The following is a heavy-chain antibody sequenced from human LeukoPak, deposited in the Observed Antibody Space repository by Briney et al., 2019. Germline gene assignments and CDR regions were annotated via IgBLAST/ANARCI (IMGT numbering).Heavy chain of an antibody. CDR1: GFTFSSYG. CDR3: ARVVGDYDLFDY. J-gene: IGHJ4*02. CDR2: IRYDGSNK. V-gene: IGHV3-33*01. Sequence: GGSLRLSCAASGFTFSSYGMHWVRQAPGKGLEWVAVIRYDGSNKYYADSVKGRFTISRDNSKNTLYLQMNSLRAEDTAVYYCARVVGDYDLFDYWGQGTLVTVSS. D-gene: IGHD4-17*01.